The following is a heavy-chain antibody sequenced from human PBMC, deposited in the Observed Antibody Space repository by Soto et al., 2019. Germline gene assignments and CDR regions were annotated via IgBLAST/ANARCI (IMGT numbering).Heavy chain of an antibody. Sequence: QVQLVQSGAEVKKPGASVKVSCKASGYTFTSYGISWVRQAPGQGLEWMAWISAYNGNTNYAQKPKXXXTXSTDTSKSKAYMELRSLRSDETAVYSCARGESIGDVWGQGTTGTVSS. CDR3: ARGESIGDV. CDR1: GYTFTSYG. CDR2: ISAYNGNT. J-gene: IGHJ6*02. D-gene: IGHD6-6*01. V-gene: IGHV1-18*01.